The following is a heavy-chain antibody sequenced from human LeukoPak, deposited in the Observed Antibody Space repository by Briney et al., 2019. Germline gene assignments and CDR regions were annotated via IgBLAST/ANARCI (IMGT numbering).Heavy chain of an antibody. CDR3: ARPYDTRGYFPDY. CDR2: ITNDGSST. V-gene: IGHV3-74*01. J-gene: IGHJ4*02. D-gene: IGHD3-22*01. CDR1: GFTFSSYW. Sequence: GGSLRLSCAASGFTFSSYWMHWVRQAPGKGLVWVSRITNDGSSTTYADSVKGRFTISRDNAKNMLYLQVNSLRAEDTAVYYCARPYDTRGYFPDYWGQGTLVTVSS.